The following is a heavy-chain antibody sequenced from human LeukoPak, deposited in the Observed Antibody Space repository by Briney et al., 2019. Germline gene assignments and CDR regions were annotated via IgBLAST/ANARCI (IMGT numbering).Heavy chain of an antibody. CDR1: GGSITSSDYY. CDR2: IYYNGRS. V-gene: IGHV4-39*07. J-gene: IGHJ4*02. CDR3: ARRLGTPYFDY. Sequence: PSETLSLTCTVSGGSITSSDYYWAWIRQPPGKGLEWIASIYYNGRSYYNPSLKSRVTISIDTSKKQFSLKLSSVTAADPAVYYCARRLGTPYFDYWGQGALVTVSS. D-gene: IGHD1-1*01.